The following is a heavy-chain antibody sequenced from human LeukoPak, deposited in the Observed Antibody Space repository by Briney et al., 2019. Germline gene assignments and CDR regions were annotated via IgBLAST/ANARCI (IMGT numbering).Heavy chain of an antibody. V-gene: IGHV3-64*01. CDR3: ARSCRPPYFYYMDV. CDR1: RFTVSSYA. J-gene: IGHJ6*03. CDR2: ISSNGGST. Sequence: PGGSLRLSCAASRFTVSSYAMHWVRQAPGKGLEYVSAISSNGGSTYYANSVKGRFTISRDNSKNTLYLQMGSLRAEDMAVYYCARSCRPPYFYYMDVWGKGTTVTVSS. D-gene: IGHD2-21*01.